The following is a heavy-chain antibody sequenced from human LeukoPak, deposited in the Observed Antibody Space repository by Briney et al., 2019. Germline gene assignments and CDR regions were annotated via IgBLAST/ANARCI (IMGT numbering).Heavy chain of an antibody. CDR2: INPTGGST. CDR3: ARSQNYYGSGDY. Sequence: ASVKVSCKASGYTFPSYFMHWVRQAPGQGLEWMGIINPTGGSTTYAQKFQGRVTMTRDTSTSTVYMELSSLRSDDTAVYYCARSQNYYGSGDYWSQGTLVTVSS. D-gene: IGHD3-10*01. CDR1: GYTFPSYF. J-gene: IGHJ4*02. V-gene: IGHV1-46*01.